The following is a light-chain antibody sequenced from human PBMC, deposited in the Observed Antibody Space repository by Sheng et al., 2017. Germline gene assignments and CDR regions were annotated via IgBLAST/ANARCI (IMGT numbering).Light chain of an antibody. V-gene: IGKV1-NL1*01. J-gene: IGKJ4*01. CDR2: TAS. CDR3: QQYYSTTPLT. CDR1: QGIGNS. Sequence: DIQMTQSPASLSASVGDRVTITCRASQGIGNSLAWYQQKPGKAPKLLLYTASRLESGVPSRFSGSGSGTDYTLTISSLQPEDFATYYCQQYYSTTPLTFGGGTKVEIQ.